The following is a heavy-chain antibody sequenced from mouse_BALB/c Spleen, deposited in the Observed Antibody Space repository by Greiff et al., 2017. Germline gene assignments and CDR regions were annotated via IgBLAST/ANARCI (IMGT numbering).Heavy chain of an antibody. CDR1: GYTFTSYT. Sequence: QVQLKESAAELARPGASVKMSCKASGYTFTSYTMHWVKQRPGQGLEWIGYINPSSGYTEYNQKFKDKTTLTADKSSSTAYMQLSSLTSEDSAVYYCARWALPYGNYGFAYWGQGTLVTVSA. CDR2: INPSSGYT. CDR3: ARWALPYGNYGFAY. J-gene: IGHJ3*01. V-gene: IGHV1-4*02. D-gene: IGHD2-1*01.